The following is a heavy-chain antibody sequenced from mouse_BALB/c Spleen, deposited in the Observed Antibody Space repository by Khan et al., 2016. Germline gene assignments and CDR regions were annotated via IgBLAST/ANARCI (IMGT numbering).Heavy chain of an antibody. D-gene: IGHD2-14*01. J-gene: IGHJ1*01. CDR3: ARGRVRRGYFDV. CDR1: GYTFTNYG. Sequence: QFPLVQSGPELKKPGETVKISCKASGYTFTNYGMNWVKQAPGKGLKWMGWINTYTGEPTYADDFKGRFAFSLETSASTAYLKINNLKNEDTATYFCARGRVRRGYFDVWGAGTTVTVSS. CDR2: INTYTGEP. V-gene: IGHV9-3-1*01.